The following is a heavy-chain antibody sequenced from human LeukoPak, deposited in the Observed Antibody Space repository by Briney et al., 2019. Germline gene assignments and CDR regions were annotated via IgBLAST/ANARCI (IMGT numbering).Heavy chain of an antibody. D-gene: IGHD1-14*01. J-gene: IGHJ4*02. CDR1: GFTFSIYG. CDR2: ISSNSDYI. Sequence: KTGGSLRLSCAASGFTFSIYGMNWVRQVPGKGLEWISYISSNSDYIYQAGSVKGRFFISRDNAQDSLYLHMNSLRAEDTAVYYCARDLNAIRNSNFDFWGRGTLVTVSS. V-gene: IGHV3-21*05. CDR3: ARDLNAIRNSNFDF.